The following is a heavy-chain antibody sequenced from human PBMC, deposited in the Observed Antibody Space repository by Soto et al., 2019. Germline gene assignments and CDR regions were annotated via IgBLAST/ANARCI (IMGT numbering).Heavy chain of an antibody. CDR1: GFTFSNAW. CDR2: IKSKTDGGTT. D-gene: IGHD3-10*01. J-gene: IGHJ6*02. V-gene: IGHV3-15*07. CDR3: TPAFRVRGVIKQTPYYYYGMDV. Sequence: GGSLRLSCAASGFTFSNAWMNWVRQAPGKGLEWVGRIKSKTDGGTTDYAAPVKGRFTISRDDSKNTLYLQMNSLKTEDTAVYYCTPAFRVRGVIKQTPYYYYGMDVWGQGTTVTVSS.